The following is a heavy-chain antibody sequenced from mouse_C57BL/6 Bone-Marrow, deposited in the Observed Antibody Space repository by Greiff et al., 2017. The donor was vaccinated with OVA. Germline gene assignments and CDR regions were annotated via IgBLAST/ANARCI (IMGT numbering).Heavy chain of an antibody. Sequence: VQLKQSGTVLARPGASVKMSCKTSGYTFTSYWMHWVKQRPGQGLEWIGAIYPGNSDTSYKQKFKGKAKLTADTSAGTAYMELSSLTNAVSAVYYWTNLYSYGSSPYYYAMDYWGQGTSVTVSS. CDR1: GYTFTSYW. CDR2: IYPGNSDT. J-gene: IGHJ4*01. D-gene: IGHD1-1*01. CDR3: TNLYSYGSSPYYYAMDY. V-gene: IGHV1-5*01.